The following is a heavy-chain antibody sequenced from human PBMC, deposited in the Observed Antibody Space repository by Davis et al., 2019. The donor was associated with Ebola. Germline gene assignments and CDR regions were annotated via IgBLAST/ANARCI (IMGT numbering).Heavy chain of an antibody. V-gene: IGHV4-61*01. CDR3: ARPVSPGYTYGYYYYDMDV. D-gene: IGHD5-18*01. CDR2: IYSSGST. Sequence: MPSETLSLTCTVSGGSVSSDSYYWSWIRQPPEKGLEWVGYIYSSGSTYYNPSLESRVTISVDTSKNQLSLKLTSVTATDTAVYYCARPVSPGYTYGYYYYDMDVWGQGTTVTVSS. J-gene: IGHJ6*02. CDR1: GGSVSSDSYY.